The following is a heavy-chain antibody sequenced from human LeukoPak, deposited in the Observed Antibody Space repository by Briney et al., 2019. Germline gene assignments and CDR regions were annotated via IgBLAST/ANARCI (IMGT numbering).Heavy chain of an antibody. CDR2: ISYDGSNK. J-gene: IGHJ4*02. CDR1: GFTFSSYG. Sequence: PGGSLRLSCAASGFTFSSYGMHWVRQAPGKGLEWVAVISYDGSNKYYADSVKGRFTISRDNSKNTLYLQMNSLRAEDTAVYYCANSGSYYHYWGQGTLVTVSS. D-gene: IGHD1-26*01. CDR3: ANSGSYYHY. V-gene: IGHV3-30*18.